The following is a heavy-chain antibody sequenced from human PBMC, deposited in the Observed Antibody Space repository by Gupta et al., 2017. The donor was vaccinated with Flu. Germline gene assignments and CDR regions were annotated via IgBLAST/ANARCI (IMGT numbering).Heavy chain of an antibody. J-gene: IGHJ3*02. CDR2: INDRGST. D-gene: IGHD2-2*01. CDR1: GGSFRGYY. Sequence: QVQLQQWGAGLLKPSETLSLTCAVYGGSFRGYYWSWIRQPPGKGMEWIGEINDRGSTNYNPSLKSRVTISVDTSKNQFSLKLSSVTAADTAVYYCARGPSDIVVVPAVPGRAFDIWGQGTMVTVSS. V-gene: IGHV4-34*01. CDR3: ARGPSDIVVVPAVPGRAFDI.